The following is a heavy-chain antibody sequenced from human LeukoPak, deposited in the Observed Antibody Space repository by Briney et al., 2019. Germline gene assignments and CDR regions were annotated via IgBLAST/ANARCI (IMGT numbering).Heavy chain of an antibody. CDR1: GFTFSNCA. CDR3: AKSAGYLNTAAERNFDS. CDR2: IGAGGATT. D-gene: IGHD1-1*01. J-gene: IGHJ4*02. Sequence: PWGSLRLSCAASGFTFSNCAMSWVRQAPGKGLEWVSSIGAGGATTHYADSVKGRFTISRDNSKNTLYLQVNSLRVEDTAVYYCAKSAGYLNTAAERNFDSWGQGTLVTVSS. V-gene: IGHV3-23*01.